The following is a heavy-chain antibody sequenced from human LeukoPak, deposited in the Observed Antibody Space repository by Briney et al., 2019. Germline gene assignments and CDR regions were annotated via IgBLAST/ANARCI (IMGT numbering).Heavy chain of an antibody. CDR3: ARHCRSTSCYQWDAFDI. V-gene: IGHV4-59*08. CDR2: IYYSGST. Sequence: PSETLSLTCTVSGGSISSDYWSWIRQPPGKGREWIGHIYYSGSTNYNPSLKSRVTISVDASKNQFSLKLSSVTAADTAVYYCARHCRSTSCYQWDAFDIWGQGTMVTVSS. D-gene: IGHD2-2*01. J-gene: IGHJ3*02. CDR1: GGSISSDY.